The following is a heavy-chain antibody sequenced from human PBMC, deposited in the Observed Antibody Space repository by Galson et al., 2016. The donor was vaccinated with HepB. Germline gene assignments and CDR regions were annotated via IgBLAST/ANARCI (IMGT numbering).Heavy chain of an antibody. D-gene: IGHD4-23*01. V-gene: IGHV7-4-1*02. CDR2: INTNTGNP. J-gene: IGHJ4*02. CDR1: GYTFTTYA. CDR3: ARSAVAYFDY. Sequence: SVKVSCKASGYTFTTYAMHWVRQAPGQGLEWMGWINTNTGNPTYAQGFTGRFVFSLDTSITTTYLQISSLKAEDTAVYFCARSAVAYFDYWSQGTLVTVSS.